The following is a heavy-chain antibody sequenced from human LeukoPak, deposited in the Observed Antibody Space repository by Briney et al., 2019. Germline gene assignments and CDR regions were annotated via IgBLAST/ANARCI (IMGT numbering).Heavy chain of an antibody. J-gene: IGHJ4*02. Sequence: GGSLRLSCAASGFTFSSYSMNWVRQAPGKGLEWVSSISSSSSYIYYADSVKGRFTISRDNAKNSLYLQMNSLRAEDTAVYYCARGWIQLWLGYFDYWGQGTLVTVSS. D-gene: IGHD5-18*01. V-gene: IGHV3-21*01. CDR2: ISSSSSYI. CDR1: GFTFSSYS. CDR3: ARGWIQLWLGYFDY.